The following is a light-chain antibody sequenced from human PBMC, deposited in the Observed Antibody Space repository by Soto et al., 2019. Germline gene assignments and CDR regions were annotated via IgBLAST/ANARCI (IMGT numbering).Light chain of an antibody. V-gene: IGKV3-15*01. Sequence: EIVMTQSPATLSVSPGERATLSCRASQSVSSNLAWYQQKPGQTPKLLIYVASTRATGIPARFSGSGSGTEFTLTISSLQSEEVARYYCRRYNVWPLTFGGGTKVEFK. J-gene: IGKJ4*01. CDR1: QSVSSN. CDR2: VAS. CDR3: RRYNVWPLT.